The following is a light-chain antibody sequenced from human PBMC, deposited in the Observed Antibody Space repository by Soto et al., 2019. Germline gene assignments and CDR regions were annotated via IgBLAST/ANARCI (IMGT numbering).Light chain of an antibody. CDR3: QQYDTSSRT. CDR2: KAS. CDR1: QSIDKW. Sequence: DFQMPQSPSTLSASVGDRVTITCRASQSIDKWLAWYQQKPGKAPKLMIYKASTLESGVPSRFSGSGSGTEFTLTLNSLQPDDFATYYCQQYDTSSRTFGQGTKVEIK. V-gene: IGKV1-5*03. J-gene: IGKJ1*01.